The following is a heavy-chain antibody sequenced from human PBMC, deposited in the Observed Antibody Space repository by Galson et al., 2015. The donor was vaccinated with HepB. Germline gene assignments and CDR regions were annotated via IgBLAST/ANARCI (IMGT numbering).Heavy chain of an antibody. CDR2: IYYSGST. CDR1: GDSINSRSHY. J-gene: IGHJ4*02. V-gene: IGHV4-39*07. D-gene: IGHD4-23*01. Sequence: SETLSLTCTVSGDSINSRSHYWGWIRQPPGKGLEWIGNIYYSGSTNSNPSLKSRVTISLDTSKSQFSLKVRSVTAADTAVYFCARWTTVVTHPYFDYWGQGTLVTVSS. CDR3: ARWTTVVTHPYFDY.